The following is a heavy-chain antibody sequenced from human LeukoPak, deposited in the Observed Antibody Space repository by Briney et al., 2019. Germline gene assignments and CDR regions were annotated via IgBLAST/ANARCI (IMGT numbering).Heavy chain of an antibody. D-gene: IGHD3-10*01. Sequence: GASVKVSCKASGGTFSSYAISWVRQAPGQGLEWMGGIIPIFGTANYAQKFRGRVTITADESTSTAYMELSSLRSEDTAVYYCARDTMVRGATPYYYYYGMDVWGQGTTVTVSS. J-gene: IGHJ6*02. CDR1: GGTFSSYA. CDR3: ARDTMVRGATPYYYYYGMDV. V-gene: IGHV1-69*13. CDR2: IIPIFGTA.